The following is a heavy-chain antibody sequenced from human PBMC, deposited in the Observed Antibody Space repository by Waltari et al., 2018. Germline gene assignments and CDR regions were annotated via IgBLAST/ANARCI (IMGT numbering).Heavy chain of an antibody. D-gene: IGHD2-15*01. J-gene: IGHJ3*02. CDR2: IWYDGSNK. CDR3: ARDPGYCSGGSCYSNAFDI. Sequence: GKGLEWVAVIWYDGSNKYYADSVKGRFTISRDNSKNTLYLQMNSLRAEDTAVYYCARDPGYCSGGSCYSNAFDIWGQGTMVTVSS. V-gene: IGHV3-33*01.